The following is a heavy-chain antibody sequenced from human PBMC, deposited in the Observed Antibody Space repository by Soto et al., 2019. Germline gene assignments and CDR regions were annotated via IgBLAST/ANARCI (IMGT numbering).Heavy chain of an antibody. D-gene: IGHD2-21*01. CDR1: GFTFGSYA. CDR2: MNGGGGST. V-gene: IGHV3-23*01. J-gene: IGHJ4*02. Sequence: VGSLRLSCAASGFTFGSYAMSWVRQAPGKGLEWVSSMNGGGGSTYYAESVQGRSTISRDNSKNTLYLQMNSLRVEDTAVYYCAKKSEIAVPRYYFDLWGQGTLVTVSS. CDR3: AKKSEIAVPRYYFDL.